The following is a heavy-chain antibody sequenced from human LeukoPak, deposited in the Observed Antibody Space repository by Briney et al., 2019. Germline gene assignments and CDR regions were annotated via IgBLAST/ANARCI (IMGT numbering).Heavy chain of an antibody. D-gene: IGHD5-12*01. V-gene: IGHV3-64*01. CDR3: ARVGFSGYDS. CDR2: ITGDGSTP. Sequence: GGSLRLSCATSGFVFSNYAMNWVRQAPGKGLEYVSAITGDGSTPYYANSVKGRFTISRDNSKNTLYLQMRSLRSEDMAVYYCARVGFSGYDSWGQGTLVTVSS. CDR1: GFVFSNYA. J-gene: IGHJ5*02.